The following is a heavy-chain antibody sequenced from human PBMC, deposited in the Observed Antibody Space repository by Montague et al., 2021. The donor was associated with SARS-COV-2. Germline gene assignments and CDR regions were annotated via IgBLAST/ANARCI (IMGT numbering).Heavy chain of an antibody. CDR1: GGSISTYY. J-gene: IGHJ3*02. D-gene: IGHD3-3*01. Sequence: SDTLSLTCTVSGGSISTYYWSWIRQPPGKGLEWIGYIYYSGSTNYNPSLKSRVTISVDTSKNQFSLKLSSVTAADTAVYYCARGSSYKIFGVVIDDAFDIWGQGTMVTVSS. V-gene: IGHV4-59*08. CDR3: ARGSSYKIFGVVIDDAFDI. CDR2: IYYSGST.